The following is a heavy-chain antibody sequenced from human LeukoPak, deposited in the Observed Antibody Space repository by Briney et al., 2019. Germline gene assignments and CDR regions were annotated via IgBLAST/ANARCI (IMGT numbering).Heavy chain of an antibody. V-gene: IGHV3-23*01. Sequence: GGSLRLSCAASGFTFSSYAMSWGRQGPGKGLEWVSAISGSGGSTYYADSVKGRFTISRDNSKNTLYLQMNSLRAEDTAVYYCATDPANYDYGDYARWGQGTLVTVSS. CDR3: ATDPANYDYGDYAR. D-gene: IGHD4-17*01. J-gene: IGHJ4*02. CDR2: ISGSGGST. CDR1: GFTFSSYA.